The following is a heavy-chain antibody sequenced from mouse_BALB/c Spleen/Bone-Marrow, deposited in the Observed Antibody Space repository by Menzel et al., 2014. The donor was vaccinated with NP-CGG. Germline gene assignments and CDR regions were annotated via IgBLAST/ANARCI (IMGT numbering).Heavy chain of an antibody. CDR3: ARDGNYAY. CDR1: GFTFSDYY. D-gene: IGHD2-1*01. Sequence: EVKLEESGGGLVKPGGSLKLSCAASGFTFSDYYMYWVRQTPEKRLEWVATISDGGSYTYYPDSVKGRFTISSDNAKNNLYLQMSSLKSEDTAMYYCARDGNYAYWGQGTLVTVSA. V-gene: IGHV5-4*02. J-gene: IGHJ3*01. CDR2: ISDGGSYT.